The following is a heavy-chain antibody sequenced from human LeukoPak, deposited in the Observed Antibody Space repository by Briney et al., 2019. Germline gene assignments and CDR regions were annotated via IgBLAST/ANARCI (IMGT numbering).Heavy chain of an antibody. J-gene: IGHJ4*02. Sequence: ASVKVSCKASGYTFTGYYMHWVRQAPGQGLEWMGRINPNSGGTNYAQKFQGRVTMTRDTSISTAYMELSRLRSDDTAVYYCARAILLPNYYDSSGYYGRWGQGTLVTVSS. D-gene: IGHD3-22*01. CDR3: ARAILLPNYYDSSGYYGR. V-gene: IGHV1-2*06. CDR2: INPNSGGT. CDR1: GYTFTGYY.